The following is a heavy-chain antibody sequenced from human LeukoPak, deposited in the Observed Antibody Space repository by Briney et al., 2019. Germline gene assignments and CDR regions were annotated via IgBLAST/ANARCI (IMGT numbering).Heavy chain of an antibody. CDR2: IYSGGST. D-gene: IGHD3-10*01. J-gene: IGHJ3*02. CDR1: GFSVSSNY. Sequence: GGSLRLSCAASGFSVSSNYMSWVRQAPGKGLEWVSVIYSGGSTYYADSVKGRFTISRDNSKNTLYLQMNGLRGEDTAVYYCAKDDGGSPPDAFDIWGQGTLVTVSS. V-gene: IGHV3-53*01. CDR3: AKDDGGSPPDAFDI.